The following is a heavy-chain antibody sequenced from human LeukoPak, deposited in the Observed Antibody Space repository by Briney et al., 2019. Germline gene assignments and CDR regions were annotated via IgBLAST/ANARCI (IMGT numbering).Heavy chain of an antibody. CDR2: IRYDGNDK. J-gene: IGHJ6*03. CDR3: ARRRGSGWPYYYYYMDV. V-gene: IGHV3-30*02. Sequence: PGGSLRLSCAASGFTFSYYGMHWVCQAPGKGLEWVAFIRYDGNDKFYTDSVKGRFTISKDTSRNTLYLQMNSLRAEDTAVYYCARRRGSGWPYYYYYMDVWGKGTTVTISS. CDR1: GFTFSYYG. D-gene: IGHD6-19*01.